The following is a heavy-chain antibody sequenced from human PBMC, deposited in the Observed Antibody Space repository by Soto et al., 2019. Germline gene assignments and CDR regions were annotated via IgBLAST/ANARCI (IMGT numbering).Heavy chain of an antibody. J-gene: IGHJ6*03. CDR2: IYYSGST. CDR1: GGSISSYY. Sequence: PSETLSLTCTVSGGSISSYYWSWIRQPPGKGLEWIGYIYYSGSTNYNPSLKSRVTISVDTSKNQFSLKLSSVTAANTAVYYCARKNYYMDVWGKGTTVTVSS. V-gene: IGHV4-59*08. CDR3: ARKNYYMDV.